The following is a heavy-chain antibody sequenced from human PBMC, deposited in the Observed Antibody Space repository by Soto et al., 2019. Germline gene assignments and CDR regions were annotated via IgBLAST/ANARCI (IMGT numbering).Heavy chain of an antibody. J-gene: IGHJ3*02. CDR1: GGSIGSHF. D-gene: IGHD2-15*01. V-gene: IGHV4-59*11. CDR2: IYHTVNT. CDR3: ARLQYTVVTALDI. Sequence: ETLCRSCRVSGGSIGSHFWSWIRQAPGKGPELVGYIYHTVNTNYNPALKSRVTISMDTSKNQLSLQLTSVTAADPAVYYCARLQYTVVTALDIWGQGTLVTVPS.